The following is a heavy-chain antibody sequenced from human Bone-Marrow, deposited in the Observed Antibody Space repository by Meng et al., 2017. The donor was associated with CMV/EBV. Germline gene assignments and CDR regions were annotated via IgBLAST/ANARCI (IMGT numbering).Heavy chain of an antibody. CDR2: INPNSGGT. CDR1: GYLFTDYY. Sequence: ASVKVSCKASGYLFTDYYIHWVRQAPGQGLQWRGWINPNSGGTNYAQRFQGKVIMTRATSINTAYIELRSDETAVYYCARGGRLVPLARRENPFYRYWGQGTLVTVSS. J-gene: IGHJ4*02. V-gene: IGHV1-2*02. D-gene: IGHD3-16*02. CDR3: ARGGRLVPLARRENPFYRY.